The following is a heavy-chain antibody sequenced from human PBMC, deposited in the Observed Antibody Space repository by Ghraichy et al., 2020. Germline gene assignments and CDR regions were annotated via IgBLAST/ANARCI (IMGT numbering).Heavy chain of an antibody. CDR2: INHSGST. D-gene: IGHD1-26*01. Sequence: SETLSLTCAVYGGSFSGYYWSWIRQPPGKGLEWIGEINHSGSTNYNPSLKSRVTISVDTSKNQFSLKLSSVTAADTAVYYCASRIVGATNWFDPWGQGTLVTVSS. V-gene: IGHV4-34*01. CDR3: ASRIVGATNWFDP. CDR1: GGSFSGYY. J-gene: IGHJ5*02.